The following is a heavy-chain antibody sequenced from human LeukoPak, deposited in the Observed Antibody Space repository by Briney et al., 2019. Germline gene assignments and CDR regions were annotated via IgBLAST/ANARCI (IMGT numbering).Heavy chain of an antibody. D-gene: IGHD6-6*01. CDR1: GFTFDDYA. J-gene: IGHJ4*02. Sequence: PGGSLRLSCAASGFTFDDYAMHWVRQAPGKGLEWVSGISWNSGSIGYADSVKGRFTISRDNAKNSLYLQMNSLGGEDMALYYCAKGLVGSSIADFFDYWGQGILVTVSS. V-gene: IGHV3-9*03. CDR3: AKGLVGSSIADFFDY. CDR2: ISWNSGSI.